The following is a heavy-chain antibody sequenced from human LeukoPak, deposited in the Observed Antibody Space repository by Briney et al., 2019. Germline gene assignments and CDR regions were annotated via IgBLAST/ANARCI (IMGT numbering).Heavy chain of an antibody. CDR2: IRSRAYRGTT. J-gene: IGHJ6*02. Sequence: GGSLRLSCTGSGLTFGDHAMSWVRQAPGKGLEWVGFIRSRAYRGTTEYAASVRGRFIISRDDFASIAYLQMNSLTTEDTAVYYCARGPLQLWIHNAMDVWGQRTTVTVCS. CDR3: ARGPLQLWIHNAMDV. D-gene: IGHD5-18*01. CDR1: GLTFGDHA. V-gene: IGHV3-49*04.